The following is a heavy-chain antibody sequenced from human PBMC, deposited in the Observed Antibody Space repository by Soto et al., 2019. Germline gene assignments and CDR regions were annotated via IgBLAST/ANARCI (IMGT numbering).Heavy chain of an antibody. Sequence: EVQLVESGGGLLQPGGSLRLSCAASGFTFSNFWMHWVRQAPGKGLVWVSRINSDGSSTSYADSVKGRFTISRDNAKNTLYLQMNRLRAEDTAVYYCARAVRSGSYPYPYYGMDVWGQGTTVTVSS. CDR1: GFTFSNFW. V-gene: IGHV3-74*01. D-gene: IGHD3-10*01. CDR3: ARAVRSGSYPYPYYGMDV. J-gene: IGHJ6*02. CDR2: INSDGSST.